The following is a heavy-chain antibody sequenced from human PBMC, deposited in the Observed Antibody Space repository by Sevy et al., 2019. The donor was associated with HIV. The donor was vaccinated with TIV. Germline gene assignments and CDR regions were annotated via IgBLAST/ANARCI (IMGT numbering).Heavy chain of an antibody. Sequence: GGSLRLSCAASGFTFSDCYMSWIRQAPGKGLEWVSYISSSGGTIYYADAVKGRFTSSRDDAKNSLYLQMNSLRVDDTAVYYCAGGRWRTMVRGIIEDPFDIWGQGTMVTVSS. CDR2: ISSSGGTI. CDR3: AGGRWRTMVRGIIEDPFDI. D-gene: IGHD3-10*01. J-gene: IGHJ3*02. CDR1: GFTFSDCY. V-gene: IGHV3-11*01.